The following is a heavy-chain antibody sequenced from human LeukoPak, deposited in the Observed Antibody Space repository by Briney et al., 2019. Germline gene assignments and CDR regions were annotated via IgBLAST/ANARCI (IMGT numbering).Heavy chain of an antibody. D-gene: IGHD3-22*01. V-gene: IGHV1-2*06. CDR3: AREGGSSGYYSDY. CDR2: INPNSGGT. Sequence: ASVKVSCKASGYTFTGYYMHWVRQAPGQGLEWMGRINPNSGGTNYAQKFQGRVTMTRDTPISTAYMELSRLRSDDTAVYYCAREGGSSGYYSDYWGQGTLVTVSS. J-gene: IGHJ4*02. CDR1: GYTFTGYY.